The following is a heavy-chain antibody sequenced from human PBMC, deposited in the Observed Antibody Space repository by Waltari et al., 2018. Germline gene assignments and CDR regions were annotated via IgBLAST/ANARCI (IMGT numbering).Heavy chain of an antibody. CDR3: ATAPGXARRGYYYYXMDV. CDR2: VDPXDGET. CDR1: GYTFTDYY. Sequence: EVQLVQSGAEVKKPGATVKISCKVSGYTFTDYYMHWVQQAPGKGLEWMGLVDPXDGETIYAEKFQGRVTITXDTSTDTAYMELSSLRSEDTAVYYCATAPGXARRGYYYYXMDVWGKGTXVTVSS. J-gene: IGHJ6*03. D-gene: IGHD6-6*01. V-gene: IGHV1-69-2*01.